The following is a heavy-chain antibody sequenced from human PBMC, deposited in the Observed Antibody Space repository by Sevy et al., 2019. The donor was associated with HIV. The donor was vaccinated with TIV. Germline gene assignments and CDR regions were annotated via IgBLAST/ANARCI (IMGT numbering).Heavy chain of an antibody. CDR1: GFTVSSNY. CDR2: IYSGGST. CDR3: ARGGPMVRGVIIYDGMDV. V-gene: IGHV3-53*01. J-gene: IGHJ6*02. Sequence: GGSLRLSCAASGFTVSSNYMSWVRQAPGKGLEWVSVIYSGGSTYYADSVKGRFTISRDNSKNTLYLQMNSLRAEDTAVYYCARGGPMVRGVIIYDGMDVWGQGTTVTISS. D-gene: IGHD3-10*01.